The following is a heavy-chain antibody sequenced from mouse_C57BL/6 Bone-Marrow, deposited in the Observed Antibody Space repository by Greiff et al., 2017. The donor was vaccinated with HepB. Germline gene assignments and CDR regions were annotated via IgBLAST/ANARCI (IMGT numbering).Heavy chain of an antibody. CDR3: ARDGSGWRSYYAMDY. Sequence: EVNVVESGGGLVQPGESLKLSCESNEYEFPSHDMSWVRKTPEKRLELVAAINSDGGSTYYPDTMERRFIISRDNTKKTLYLQMSSLRSEDTALYYCARDGSGWRSYYAMDYWGQGTSVTVSS. J-gene: IGHJ4*01. V-gene: IGHV5-2*01. CDR2: INSDGGST. D-gene: IGHD3-2*02. CDR1: EYEFPSHD.